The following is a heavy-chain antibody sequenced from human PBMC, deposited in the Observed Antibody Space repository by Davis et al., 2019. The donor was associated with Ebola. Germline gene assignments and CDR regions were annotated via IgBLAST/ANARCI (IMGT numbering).Heavy chain of an antibody. D-gene: IGHD2-15*01. CDR3: ARDLLRDIVVVVAATTPGY. Sequence: ASVKVSCKASGYTFTSYGISWVRQAPGQGLAWMGWISAYNGNTNYAQKLQGRVTMTTDTSTSTAYMELRSLRSDDTAVYYCARDLLRDIVVVVAATTPGYWGQGTLVTVSS. V-gene: IGHV1-18*01. CDR1: GYTFTSYG. CDR2: ISAYNGNT. J-gene: IGHJ4*02.